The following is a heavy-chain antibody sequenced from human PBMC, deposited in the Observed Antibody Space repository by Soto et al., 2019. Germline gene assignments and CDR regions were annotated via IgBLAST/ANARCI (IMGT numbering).Heavy chain of an antibody. V-gene: IGHV3-74*01. CDR1: GFTFSNYW. CDR2: ITGDGSST. J-gene: IGHJ3*01. CDR3: ATGPSQAYDF. Sequence: EVQLVESGGGLVQPGGSLRLSCAASGFTFSNYWMHWIRQAPGKGLVWVSRITGDGSSTIYADSVKGRFTISRDNAKTTVSLHMNSLRVEDTAVYYCATGPSQAYDFWGIGTMVTVSS.